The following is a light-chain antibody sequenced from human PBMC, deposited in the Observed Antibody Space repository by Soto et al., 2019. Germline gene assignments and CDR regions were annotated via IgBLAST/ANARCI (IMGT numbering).Light chain of an antibody. CDR1: SSNIGAGYY. CDR3: QSYDRGLSGSV. V-gene: IGLV1-40*01. J-gene: IGLJ2*01. Sequence: QSVLTQPPSVSGAPGQTVTISCTGSSSNIGAGYYVHWYQQLPGTAPKLLIYSNSNRPSGVPDRFSGSKSGTSASLAITGLQAEDEADYHCQSYDRGLSGSVFGGGTKLTVL. CDR2: SNS.